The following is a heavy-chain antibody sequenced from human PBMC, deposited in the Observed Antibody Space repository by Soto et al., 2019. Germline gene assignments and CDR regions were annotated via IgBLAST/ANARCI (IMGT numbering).Heavy chain of an antibody. CDR3: ARDQVVVVPAAIHYYYYYGMDV. CDR2: IIPIFGTA. D-gene: IGHD2-2*01. Sequence: ASVKVSCKASGGTFSSYATSWVRQAPGQGLEWMGGIIPIFGTANYAQKFQGRVTITADESTSTAYMELSSLRSEDTAVYYCARDQVVVVPAAIHYYYYYGMDVWGQGTTVTVSS. J-gene: IGHJ6*02. V-gene: IGHV1-69*13. CDR1: GGTFSSYA.